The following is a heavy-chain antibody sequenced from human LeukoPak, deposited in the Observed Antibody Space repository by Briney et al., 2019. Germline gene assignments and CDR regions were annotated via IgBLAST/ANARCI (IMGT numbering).Heavy chain of an antibody. D-gene: IGHD2-2*01. Sequence: GSSVKVSCKASGGTFSSYAISWVRQAPGQGLEWMGGIIPIFGTANYAQKFQGRVTITADKSTSTAYMELSSLRSEGTAVYYCARTVVPAAIPYYYYGMDVWGKGTTVTVSS. CDR1: GGTFSSYA. CDR3: ARTVVPAAIPYYYYGMDV. CDR2: IIPIFGTA. V-gene: IGHV1-69*06. J-gene: IGHJ6*04.